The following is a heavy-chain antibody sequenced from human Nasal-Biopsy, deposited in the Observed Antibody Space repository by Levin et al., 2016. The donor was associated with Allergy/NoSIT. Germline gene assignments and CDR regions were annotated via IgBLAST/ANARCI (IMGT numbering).Heavy chain of an antibody. D-gene: IGHD6-19*01. Sequence: GGSLRLSCAASGFTFSSYAMHWVRQAPGKGLEWVAGVSHDGSNEYYADSVKGRFTISRDNSKNTVSMQMNNLRPEDTAVYYCARLPSVAGTNYWGQGTLVTVSS. CDR3: ARLPSVAGTNY. CDR1: GFTFSSYA. CDR2: VSHDGSNE. V-gene: IGHV3-30-3*01. J-gene: IGHJ4*02.